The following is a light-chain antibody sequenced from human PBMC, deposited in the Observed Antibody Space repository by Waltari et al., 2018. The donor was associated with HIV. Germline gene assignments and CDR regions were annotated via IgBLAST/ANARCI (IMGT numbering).Light chain of an antibody. Sequence: DIKMTQSPSVLSASLGDRVTHSCRASQNVNTWVAWYQQKPGRAPKLLIHTASTVARGVPTRCSGRGSGAVFTLTIAGLQRDDYATYYCQQYETYYSFGLGTNVE. CDR1: QNVNTW. CDR3: QQYETYYS. CDR2: TAS. J-gene: IGKJ2*03. V-gene: IGKV1-5*03.